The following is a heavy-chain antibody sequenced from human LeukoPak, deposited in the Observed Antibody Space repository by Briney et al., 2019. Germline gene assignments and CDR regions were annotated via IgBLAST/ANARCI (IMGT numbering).Heavy chain of an antibody. CDR3: ARGYSNYGYAFDI. CDR2: ISSSSIYI. D-gene: IGHD4-11*01. V-gene: IGHV3-21*01. Sequence: PGGSLRLSCAASGFTFSSLSMNWVRQAPGKGLEWVSSISSSSIYIYYADSLKGRFTISRDNARNSLYLQMNSLRAEDTAVYYCARGYSNYGYAFDIWGQGTMVTVSS. CDR1: GFTFSSLS. J-gene: IGHJ3*02.